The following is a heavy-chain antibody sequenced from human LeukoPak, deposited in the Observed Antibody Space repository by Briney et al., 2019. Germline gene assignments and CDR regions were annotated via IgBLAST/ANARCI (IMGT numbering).Heavy chain of an antibody. J-gene: IGHJ4*02. CDR2: KSYDGTNK. Sequence: GGSLRLSCAASGFSFSSYEMNWVRQAPGKGLEWVAAKSYDGTNKYYVDSVKGRFTISRDNSKNTLYLQMNRPGPEDTAVYYCAKDRFSYASGNTDYWGQGTLVTVSS. V-gene: IGHV3-30*18. D-gene: IGHD3-10*01. CDR1: GFSFSSYE. CDR3: AKDRFSYASGNTDY.